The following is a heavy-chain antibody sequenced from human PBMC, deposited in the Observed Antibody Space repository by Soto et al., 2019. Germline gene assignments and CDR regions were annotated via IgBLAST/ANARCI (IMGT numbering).Heavy chain of an antibody. CDR3: ARQGSGWYYFDY. CDR1: GCSINSYY. Sequence: PSETLSLTCTVSGCSINSYYWSWIRQPPGKGLEWIGYIYYSGSTNYNPSLKSRVTISVDTSKNQFSLKLSSVTAADTAVYYCARQGSGWYYFDYWGQGTLVTVSS. CDR2: IYYSGST. D-gene: IGHD6-19*01. J-gene: IGHJ4*02. V-gene: IGHV4-59*08.